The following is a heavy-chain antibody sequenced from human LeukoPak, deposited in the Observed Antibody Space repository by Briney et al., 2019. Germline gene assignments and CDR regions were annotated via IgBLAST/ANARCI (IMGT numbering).Heavy chain of an antibody. Sequence: GGSLRLSCAASGFTFSSYSMNWVRQAPGKGLEWVSYITGGSTTIYYADSVKGRFTISRDNAKNSLYLQMNSLRAEDTAVYYCARDYSTVTTFFDYWGQGTLVTVSS. D-gene: IGHD4-17*01. J-gene: IGHJ4*02. V-gene: IGHV3-48*01. CDR2: ITGGSTTI. CDR1: GFTFSSYS. CDR3: ARDYSTVTTFFDY.